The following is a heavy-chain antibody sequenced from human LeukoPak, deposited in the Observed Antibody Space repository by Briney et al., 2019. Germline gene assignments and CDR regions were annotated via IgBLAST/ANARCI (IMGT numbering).Heavy chain of an antibody. V-gene: IGHV3-7*05. CDR3: ARDPTLFASTEDY. J-gene: IGHJ4*02. Sequence: GGSLRLSCAASGFTFSSYWMSWVRQAPGKGLEWVANITPDGSEKYYVDSVKGRFTISRDNANNSLSLQMSSLRAEDTAVYYCARDPTLFASTEDYWGQGTLVTVAS. CDR1: GFTFSSYW. CDR2: ITPDGSEK. D-gene: IGHD3-10*02.